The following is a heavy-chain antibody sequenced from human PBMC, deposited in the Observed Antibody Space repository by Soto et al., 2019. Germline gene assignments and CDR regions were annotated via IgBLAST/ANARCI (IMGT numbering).Heavy chain of an antibody. Sequence: ASVKVSCKASGYTFTSYGISWVRQAPGQGLEWMGWISAYNGNTNYAQKLQGRVTMTTDTSTSTAYMELRSLRSDDTAVYYCASLNSGYDEHYYYYYMDVWGKGTTVTVSS. CDR3: ASLNSGYDEHYYYYYMDV. D-gene: IGHD5-12*01. J-gene: IGHJ6*03. CDR2: ISAYNGNT. CDR1: GYTFTSYG. V-gene: IGHV1-18*01.